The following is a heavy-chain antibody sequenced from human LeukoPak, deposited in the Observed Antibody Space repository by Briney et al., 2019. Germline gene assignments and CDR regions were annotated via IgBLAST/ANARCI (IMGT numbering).Heavy chain of an antibody. Sequence: GGSLRLSCAASGFTFSDYYMTWIRQAPGKGLEWVSGISWNSGSIGYADSVKGRFTISRDNAKNSLYLQMNSLRAEDTALYYCAKDLAGITMVRGVEPAFDYWGQGTLVTVSS. CDR1: GFTFSDYY. J-gene: IGHJ4*02. CDR2: ISWNSGSI. V-gene: IGHV3-9*01. D-gene: IGHD3-10*01. CDR3: AKDLAGITMVRGVEPAFDY.